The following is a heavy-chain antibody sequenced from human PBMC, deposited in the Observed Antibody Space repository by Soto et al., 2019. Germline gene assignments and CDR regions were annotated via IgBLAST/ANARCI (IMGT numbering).Heavy chain of an antibody. CDR3: ARRQLAVAVSPWFDP. CDR2: IDSSGEK. CDR1: GLSITDSEMG. Sequence: QVTLKESGPVLVKPTETLTLRCTVSGLSITDSEMGVSWIREPPGQPLEWLAHIDSSGEKSYRTFLKSRLAISKDTCNSQIVLTITNMDPADTATYYCARRQLAVAVSPWFDPWGQGIPVTVAS. V-gene: IGHV2-26*01. J-gene: IGHJ5*02. D-gene: IGHD6-13*01.